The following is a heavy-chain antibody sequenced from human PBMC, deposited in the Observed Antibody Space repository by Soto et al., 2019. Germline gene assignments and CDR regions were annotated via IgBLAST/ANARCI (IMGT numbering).Heavy chain of an antibody. J-gene: IGHJ6*02. Sequence: EVQLVESGGGLVKPGGSLRLSCAASGFTFSSYSMNWVRQAPGKGLEWVSSISSSSSYIYYADSVKGRFTISRDNAKNSLYLQMNSLRAEDTAVYYCARDSSGRWLAPEGDYYYYGMDVWGQGTTVTVSS. V-gene: IGHV3-21*01. CDR3: ARDSSGRWLAPEGDYYYYGMDV. CDR2: ISSSSSYI. CDR1: GFTFSSYS. D-gene: IGHD6-19*01.